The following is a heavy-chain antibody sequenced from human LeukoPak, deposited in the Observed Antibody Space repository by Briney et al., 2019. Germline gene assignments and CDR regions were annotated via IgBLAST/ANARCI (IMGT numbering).Heavy chain of an antibody. Sequence: RASVKVSCKASGYTFTGYYVHWVRQAPGQGLEWMGWINPNSGGTNYAQKFQGWVTMTRDTSISTAYMELSRLRSDDTAVYYCARETSIAAVYYFDYWGQGTLVTVSS. J-gene: IGHJ4*02. CDR1: GYTFTGYY. CDR3: ARETSIAAVYYFDY. CDR2: INPNSGGT. D-gene: IGHD6-13*01. V-gene: IGHV1-2*04.